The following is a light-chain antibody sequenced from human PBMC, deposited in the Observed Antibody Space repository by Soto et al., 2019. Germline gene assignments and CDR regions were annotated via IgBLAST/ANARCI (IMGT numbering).Light chain of an antibody. CDR1: SSDIGGYNY. J-gene: IGLJ1*01. CDR3: SSYTSSNNIV. CDR2: EVT. Sequence: QSLLPHPPSASWSPGHAITISCTGGSSDIGGYNYVSWFQQHPGKVPKLMIYEVTNRPSGVSNRFSGSKSGSTASLTISGLQAEEEADYYCSSYTSSNNIVFGTGTNVTVL. V-gene: IGLV2-14*01.